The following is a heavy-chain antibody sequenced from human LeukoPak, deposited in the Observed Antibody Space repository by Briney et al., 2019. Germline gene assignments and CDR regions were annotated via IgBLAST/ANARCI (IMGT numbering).Heavy chain of an antibody. V-gene: IGHV3-23*01. CDR2: VCGRGGST. Sequence: GWSLRLSCAVSGFSFRSYAMSGVRRAPGKGMKRVSAVCGRGGSTYYADAVKGRLSISRDNSKNSLYLQMNSLRAEDTAVYYCAKDPSIVVEPAAKFDYWGQGTVGSVSS. D-gene: IGHD2-2*01. CDR1: GFSFRSYA. J-gene: IGHJ4*02. CDR3: AKDPSIVVEPAAKFDY.